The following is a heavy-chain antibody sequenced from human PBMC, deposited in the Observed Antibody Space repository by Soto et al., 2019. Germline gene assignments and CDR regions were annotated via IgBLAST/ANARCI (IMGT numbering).Heavy chain of an antibody. CDR3: ARGVDTAMVDFDY. Sequence: SETLSLTCTFSGCSISSGGYYWSWIRQHPGKGLEWIGYIYYSGSTYYNPSLKSRVTISVDTSKNQFSLKLSSVTAADTAVYYCARGVDTAMVDFDYWGQGTLVTVSS. CDR1: GCSISSGGYY. V-gene: IGHV4-31*03. D-gene: IGHD5-18*01. J-gene: IGHJ4*02. CDR2: IYYSGST.